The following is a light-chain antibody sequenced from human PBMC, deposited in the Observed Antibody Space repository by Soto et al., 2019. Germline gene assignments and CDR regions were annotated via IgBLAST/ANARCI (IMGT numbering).Light chain of an antibody. V-gene: IGLV2-14*01. Sequence: QSVLTQPASVSGSPGQSITISCTGTSSDVGGYNYVSWYQQHPGKAPKLMIYDVSNRPSGVSNRFSGSKSGNTASLTISGHQAEDEDDYYCRSFTSSTTPVFGGGTKVTVL. CDR2: DVS. J-gene: IGLJ2*01. CDR1: SSDVGGYNY. CDR3: RSFTSSTTPV.